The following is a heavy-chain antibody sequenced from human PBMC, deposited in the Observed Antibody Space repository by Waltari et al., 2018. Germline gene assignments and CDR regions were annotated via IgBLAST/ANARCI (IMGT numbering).Heavy chain of an antibody. CDR2: IKQDGSEK. Sequence: EVQLVESGGGLAQPGGSLRLSCAASGLGFSRYWMTWVRQASGKGPEWVANIKQDGSEKYYMDSVKGRFTISRDNAKNSLYLQMNNLRVEDTAVYYCTRGGRDSSWYWRDWGQGTLVTVSS. D-gene: IGHD6-13*01. J-gene: IGHJ4*02. CDR3: TRGGRDSSWYWRD. V-gene: IGHV3-7*01. CDR1: GLGFSRYW.